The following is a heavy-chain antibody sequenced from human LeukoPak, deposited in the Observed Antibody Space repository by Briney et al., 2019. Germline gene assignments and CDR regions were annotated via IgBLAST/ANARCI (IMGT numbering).Heavy chain of an antibody. CDR1: GFTFSSYS. CDR3: ARERRDDSSGSDAFDI. CDR2: ISSSSSYI. D-gene: IGHD3-22*01. V-gene: IGHV3-21*01. J-gene: IGHJ3*02. Sequence: PGGSLRLSCAASGFTFSSYSMNWVRQAPGKGLEWVSSISSSSSYIYYADSVKGRFTISRDNAKNSLYLQMNSLRAEDTAVYYCARERRDDSSGSDAFDIWGQGTMVTVSS.